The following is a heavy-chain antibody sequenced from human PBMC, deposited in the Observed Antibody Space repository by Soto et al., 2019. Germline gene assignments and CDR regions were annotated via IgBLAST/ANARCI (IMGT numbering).Heavy chain of an antibody. CDR2: IYYSGST. CDR3: ARNNYDFWSGYYYYYMDV. D-gene: IGHD3-3*01. J-gene: IGHJ6*03. V-gene: IGHV4-59*01. CDR1: GGSISSYY. Sequence: PSETLSLTCTVSGGSISSYYWSWIRQPPGKGLEWIGYIYYSGSTNYNPSLKSRVTISVDTSKSQFSLKLSSVTAADTAVYYCARNNYDFWSGYYYYYMDVWGKGTTVTVSS.